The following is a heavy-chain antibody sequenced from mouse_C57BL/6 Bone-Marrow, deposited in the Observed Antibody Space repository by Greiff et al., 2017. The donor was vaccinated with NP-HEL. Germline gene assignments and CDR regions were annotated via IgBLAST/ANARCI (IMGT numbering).Heavy chain of an antibody. V-gene: IGHV1-66*01. Sequence: VQLQQSGPELVKPGASVKISCKASGYSFTSYYIHWVKQRPGQGLEWIGWIYPGSGNTKYNEKFKGKATLTADTSSSTAYMQLSSLTSEDSAVYYCARSEIYYSNYVGYFDYWGQGTTLTVSS. CDR2: IYPGSGNT. D-gene: IGHD2-5*01. J-gene: IGHJ2*01. CDR1: GYSFTSYY. CDR3: ARSEIYYSNYVGYFDY.